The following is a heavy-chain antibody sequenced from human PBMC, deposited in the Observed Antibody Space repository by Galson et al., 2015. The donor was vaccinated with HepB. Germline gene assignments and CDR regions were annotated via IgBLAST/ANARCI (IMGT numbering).Heavy chain of an antibody. CDR2: ISYDGSNK. Sequence: SLRLSCAASGFTFSSYAMHWVRQAPGKGLEWVAVISYDGSNKYYADSVKGRFTISRDNSKNTLYLQMNSLRAEDTAVYYCARDQDFEWLDGHVFQHWGQGTLVTVSS. J-gene: IGHJ1*01. CDR3: ARDQDFEWLDGHVFQH. V-gene: IGHV3-30-3*01. CDR1: GFTFSSYA. D-gene: IGHD6-19*01.